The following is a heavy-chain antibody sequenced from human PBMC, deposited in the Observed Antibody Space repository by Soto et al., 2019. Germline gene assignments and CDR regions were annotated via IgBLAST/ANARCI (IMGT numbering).Heavy chain of an antibody. D-gene: IGHD2-21*01. CDR2: INGDGSST. CDR1: GFTFSPYW. Sequence: GGSLRLSCAASGFTFSPYWMHWVRQVPGKGLVWVSRINGDGSSTTYADSVKGRFTISRDNAKSTLYLQMNSLRVEDTAIYYCARAFIPGAYWGSGTLVTVPS. J-gene: IGHJ4*02. V-gene: IGHV3-74*01. CDR3: ARAFIPGAY.